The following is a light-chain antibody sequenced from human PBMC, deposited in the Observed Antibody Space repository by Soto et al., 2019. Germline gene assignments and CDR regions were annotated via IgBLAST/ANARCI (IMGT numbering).Light chain of an antibody. CDR2: GAS. J-gene: IGKJ2*01. V-gene: IGKV3-15*01. Sequence: EIVMTQSPASLSVSPGDGATLSCRASQSVASNVAWYQQKPGQGPRLLIHGASTRAVGVPARFSGSGSGTDFTFTISSLQSEDFAVYDCQQYHNWPPQYTFGQGTKLQIK. CDR3: QQYHNWPPQYT. CDR1: QSVASN.